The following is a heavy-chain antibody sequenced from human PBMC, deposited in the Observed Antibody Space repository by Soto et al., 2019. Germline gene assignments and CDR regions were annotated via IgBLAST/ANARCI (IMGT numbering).Heavy chain of an antibody. V-gene: IGHV4-39*07. Sequence: TPGTLSLTCTVSGGSIGSAPSYWAWIRQPPGKGLEWIASVFYSGTTFYNPSLRSRVTISVDTSRNEFSLNLSSVTAADTAVYFCTRGGARWLTYSWGQGTLVTVSA. J-gene: IGHJ4*02. D-gene: IGHD5-12*01. CDR2: VFYSGTT. CDR1: GGSIGSAPSY. CDR3: TRGGARWLTYS.